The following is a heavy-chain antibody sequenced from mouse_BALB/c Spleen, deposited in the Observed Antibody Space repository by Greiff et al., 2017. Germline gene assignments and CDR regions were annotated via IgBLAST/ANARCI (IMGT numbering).Heavy chain of an antibody. D-gene: IGHD2-1*01. CDR2: ISSGGSYT. CDR3: ARDRGNYDGFAY. Sequence: EVKLMESGGDLVKPGGSLKLSCAASGFTFSSYGMSWVRQTPDKRLEWVATISSGGSYTYYPDSVKGRFTISRDNAKNTLYLQMSSLRSEDTAMYYCARDRGNYDGFAYWGQGTLVTVSA. J-gene: IGHJ3*01. V-gene: IGHV5-6*01. CDR1: GFTFSSYG.